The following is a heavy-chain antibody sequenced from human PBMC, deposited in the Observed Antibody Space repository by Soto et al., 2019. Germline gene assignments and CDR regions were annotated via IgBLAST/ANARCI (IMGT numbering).Heavy chain of an antibody. CDR3: ARDRAGSSGSPYYGMDV. CDR2: IWDDGSNK. J-gene: IGHJ6*02. CDR1: GFTFSSYG. Sequence: QVQLVESGGGVVQPGRSLRLSCAASGFTFSSYGMHWVRQAPGKGLEWVAVIWDDGSNKYYVDSVKGGFTISRDNSKNTLYLQMDGLRAVDTAVYYCARDRAGSSGSPYYGMDVWGQGTTVTVSS. D-gene: IGHD6-13*01. V-gene: IGHV3-33*01.